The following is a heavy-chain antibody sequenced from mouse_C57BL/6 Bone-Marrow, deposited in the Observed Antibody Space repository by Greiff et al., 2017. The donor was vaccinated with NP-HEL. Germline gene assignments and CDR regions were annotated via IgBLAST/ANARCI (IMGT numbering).Heavy chain of an antibody. J-gene: IGHJ3*01. V-gene: IGHV1-4*01. CDR1: GYTFTSYT. CDR2: INPSSGYT. Sequence: VQLQQSGAELARPGASVKMSCKASGYTFTSYTMHWVNQRPGQGLEWIGNINPSSGYTKYNQKFKDKATLNADKYSSTAYVQLSSLTSEDSAVYDCARWRGFACWGQGTLVTVA. CDR3: ARWRGFAC.